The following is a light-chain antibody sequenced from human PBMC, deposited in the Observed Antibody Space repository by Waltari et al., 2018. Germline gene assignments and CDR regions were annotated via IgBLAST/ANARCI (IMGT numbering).Light chain of an antibody. Sequence: QSALPQPRSVSESPGQSVTISCAGTSSDVGGYNQVSWYQHHPGKAPKLLIYDVNKRPSGVPDRFSGSKSGNTASLTISGLQAEDEADYYCCSYAGRYTVLFGGGTKLTVL. CDR3: CSYAGRYTVL. CDR1: SSDVGGYNQ. J-gene: IGLJ2*01. CDR2: DVN. V-gene: IGLV2-11*01.